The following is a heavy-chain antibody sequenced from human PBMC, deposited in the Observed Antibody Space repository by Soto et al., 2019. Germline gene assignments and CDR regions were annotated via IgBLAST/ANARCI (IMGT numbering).Heavy chain of an antibody. J-gene: IGHJ4*02. D-gene: IGHD1-1*01. V-gene: IGHV3-33*01. CDR2: IWYDGSNK. CDR1: GFTFSNFG. Sequence: PGGSLRLSCVASGFTFSNFGMHWVRQAPGKGLEWVAVIWYDGSNKNYADSVKGRFTISRDNSKNTLYLQMNSLRAEDTAVYYCARKLNMRNDYFDSWGQGTLVTVSS. CDR3: ARKLNMRNDYFDS.